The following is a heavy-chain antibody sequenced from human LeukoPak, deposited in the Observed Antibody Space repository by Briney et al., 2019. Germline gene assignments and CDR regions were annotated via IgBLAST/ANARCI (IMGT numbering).Heavy chain of an antibody. D-gene: IGHD3-10*01. V-gene: IGHV3-21*01. Sequence: GGSLRLSCAASGFTFSSYSMNCVRQAPGKGREWVSSISSSSSYIYYADSVKGRFTISRDNAKNSLYLQMNSLRAEDTGVYYCARDRATMVRGVSIFDYWGQGTLVTASS. CDR2: ISSSSSYI. CDR3: ARDRATMVRGVSIFDY. J-gene: IGHJ4*02. CDR1: GFTFSSYS.